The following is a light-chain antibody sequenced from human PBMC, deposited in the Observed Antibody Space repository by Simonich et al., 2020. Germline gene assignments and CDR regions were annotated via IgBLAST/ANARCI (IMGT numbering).Light chain of an antibody. CDR1: QSVLYSSNNTNY. V-gene: IGKV4-1*01. J-gene: IGKJ2*01. Sequence: DIVMTHSPDSLAVSLGERASINFKSSQSVLYSSNNTNYLSLYQQKPGQPPKLLIYWASTRDSGVPDRFGGSGSGTDFTLTISSLQAEDVAVYYCQQYYSTPYTFGQGTKLEIK. CDR3: QQYYSTPYT. CDR2: WAS.